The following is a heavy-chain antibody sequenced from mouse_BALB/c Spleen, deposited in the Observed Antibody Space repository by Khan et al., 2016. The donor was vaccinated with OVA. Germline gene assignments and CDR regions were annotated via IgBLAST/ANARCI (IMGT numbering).Heavy chain of an antibody. Sequence: EVQLQQSGPDLVKPGASVKISCKASGYSFTGYYIHWVKQSHGKSLEWIGRVNPNNGGTNSNQQFKGKAILTVDKSSNTAYMELRSLTSEDSAVYSCAIYHGYFDVWGAGTTVTVSS. CDR3: AIYHGYFDV. CDR2: VNPNNGGT. J-gene: IGHJ1*01. CDR1: GYSFTGYY. D-gene: IGHD1-1*01. V-gene: IGHV1-18*01.